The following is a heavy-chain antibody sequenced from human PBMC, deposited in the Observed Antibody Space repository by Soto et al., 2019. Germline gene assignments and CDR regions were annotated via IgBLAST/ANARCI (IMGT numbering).Heavy chain of an antibody. D-gene: IGHD3-16*02. Sequence: GGSLRLSCAASGFTFSSYWMSWVRQVPGKGLEWVANIKQDGSEKYYVDSVKGRFTISRDNAKNSLYLQMNSLRAEDTAVYYCARVYLLHAFDIWGQGTMVTVSS. CDR2: IKQDGSEK. V-gene: IGHV3-7*01. CDR3: ARVYLLHAFDI. CDR1: GFTFSSYW. J-gene: IGHJ3*02.